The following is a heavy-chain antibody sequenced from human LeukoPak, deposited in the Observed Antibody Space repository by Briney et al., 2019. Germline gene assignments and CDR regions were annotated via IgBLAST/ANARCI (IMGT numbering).Heavy chain of an antibody. V-gene: IGHV1-69*13. J-gene: IGHJ3*02. D-gene: IGHD2-15*01. CDR2: IIPIFGTA. CDR3: ARGDPSKIFEAFDI. CDR1: GGTFITYA. Sequence: GASVKVSCKASGGTFITYAIGWVRQAPGQGLEWMGGIIPIFGTANYAQKFEDRVTLTADESTNTAYMELNSLRSEDTAVYYCARGDPSKIFEAFDIWGQGTMVTVSS.